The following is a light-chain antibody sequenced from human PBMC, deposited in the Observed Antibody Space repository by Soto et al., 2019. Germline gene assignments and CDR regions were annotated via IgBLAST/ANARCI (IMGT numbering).Light chain of an antibody. CDR1: SSDVGHDKL. CDR3: CSYAGRSHFPYV. J-gene: IGLJ1*01. CDR2: EVT. Sequence: QSALTQPASVSGSPGQSITISCAATSSDVGHDKLVSWYQQYPGKAPKLVIYEVTKRPSGVSNRFSGSKSGKTASLTISGLQTEDEADYYCCSYAGRSHFPYVFGTGTKVTVL. V-gene: IGLV2-23*02.